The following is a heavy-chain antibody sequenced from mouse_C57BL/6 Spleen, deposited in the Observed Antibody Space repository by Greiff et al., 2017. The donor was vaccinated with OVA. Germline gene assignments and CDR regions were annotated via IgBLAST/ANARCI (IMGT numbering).Heavy chain of an antibody. D-gene: IGHD1-1*01. CDR1: GFSLTSYA. V-gene: IGHV2-9-1*01. Sequence: QVQLKESGPGLVAPSQSLSITCTVSGFSLTSYAISWVRQPPGKGLEWLGVIWTGGGTNYNSALKSRLSISKDNSKSQVFLKMNSLQTDDTARYYCASQSPYYYGSSYWYFDVWGTGTTVTVSS. CDR3: ASQSPYYYGSSYWYFDV. CDR2: IWTGGGT. J-gene: IGHJ1*03.